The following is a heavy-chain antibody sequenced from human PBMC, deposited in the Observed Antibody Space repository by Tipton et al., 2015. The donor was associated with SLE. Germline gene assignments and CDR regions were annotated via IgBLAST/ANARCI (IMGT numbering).Heavy chain of an antibody. CDR2: IYYSGST. V-gene: IGHV4-59*12. J-gene: IGHJ4*02. Sequence: TLSLTCTVSGGSISSYYWSWIRQPPGKGLEWIGYIYYSGSTNYNPSLKSRVTISVDKSKSQFPLKLSSVTAADTAVYYCARGFSSNWYLDSWGQGTLVTVSS. D-gene: IGHD6-13*01. CDR3: ARGFSSNWYLDS. CDR1: GGSISSYY.